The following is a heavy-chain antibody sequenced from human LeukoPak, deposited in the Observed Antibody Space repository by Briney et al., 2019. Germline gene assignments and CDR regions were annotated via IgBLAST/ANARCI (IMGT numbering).Heavy chain of an antibody. CDR2: ISAYNGNT. D-gene: IGHD6-13*01. Sequence: ASVKVSCKASGYTFTSYGISWVRLAPRQGLEWMGWISAYNGNTNYAQKLQGRVTMTTDTSTSTAYMELRSLRSDDTAVYYCARCPGIAAAGPFDLWGQGTLVTVSS. V-gene: IGHV1-18*01. CDR3: ARCPGIAAAGPFDL. J-gene: IGHJ5*02. CDR1: GYTFTSYG.